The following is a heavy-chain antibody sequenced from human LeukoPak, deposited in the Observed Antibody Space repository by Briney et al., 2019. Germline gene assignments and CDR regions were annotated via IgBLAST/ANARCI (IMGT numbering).Heavy chain of an antibody. D-gene: IGHD6-19*01. CDR3: VKDHLQQWLDQGAFDI. CDR2: ISSSSSTI. CDR1: GFTFSSYS. J-gene: IGHJ3*02. Sequence: GGSLRLSCAASGFTFSSYSMNWVRQAPGKGLEWVSYISSSSSTIYYADSVKGRFTISRDNAKNTLYLQMNSLRAEDTAVYYCVKDHLQQWLDQGAFDIWGQGTVVTVSS. V-gene: IGHV3-48*01.